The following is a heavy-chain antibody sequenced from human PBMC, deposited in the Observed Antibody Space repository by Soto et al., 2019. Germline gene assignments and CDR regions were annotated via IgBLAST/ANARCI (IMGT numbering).Heavy chain of an antibody. D-gene: IGHD2-2*01. CDR1: GFTFSSYA. CDR3: ARPRRYCSSTSCYFPYYYYYGMDV. Sequence: GGSLRLSCAASGFTFSSYAMHWVRQAPGKGLEWVAVISYDGSNKYYADSVKGRFTISRDNSKNTLYLQMNSLRAEDTAVYYCARPRRYCSSTSCYFPYYYYYGMDVWGQGTTVTVSS. CDR2: ISYDGSNK. J-gene: IGHJ6*02. V-gene: IGHV3-30-3*01.